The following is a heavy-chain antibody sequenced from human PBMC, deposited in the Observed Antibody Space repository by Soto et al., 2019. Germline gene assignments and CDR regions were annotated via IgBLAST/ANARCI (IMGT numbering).Heavy chain of an antibody. CDR3: ARGDYHDGSGTFDY. D-gene: IGHD3-22*01. CDR2: TYYRSNWYN. J-gene: IGHJ4*02. CDR1: GDSVSSNSAA. V-gene: IGHV6-1*01. Sequence: KQSQTLSLTCAISGDSVSSNSAAWNWIRQSPSRGLEWLGRTYYRSNWYNDYAVSVKSRITINADTSRNKFSLQLNSVTPEDTAVYYCARGDYHDGSGTFDYWGQGTLVTVSS.